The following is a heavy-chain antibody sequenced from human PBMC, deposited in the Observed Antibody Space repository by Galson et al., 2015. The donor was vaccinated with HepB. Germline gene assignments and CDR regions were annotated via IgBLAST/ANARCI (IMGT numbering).Heavy chain of an antibody. V-gene: IGHV3-74*01. CDR3: ARDSKWIQLWSEDDAFDI. CDR1: GFTFSSYW. Sequence: SLRLSCAASGFTFSSYWMHWVRQAPGKGLVWVSRINSDGSSTSYADSVKGRFTISRDNAKNTLYLQMNSLRAEDTAVYYCARDSKWIQLWSEDDAFDIWGQGTMVTVSS. J-gene: IGHJ3*02. CDR2: INSDGSST. D-gene: IGHD5-18*01.